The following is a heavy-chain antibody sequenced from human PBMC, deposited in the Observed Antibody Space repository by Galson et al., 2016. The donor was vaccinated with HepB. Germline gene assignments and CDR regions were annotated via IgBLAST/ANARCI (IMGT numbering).Heavy chain of an antibody. CDR2: ISSSSSYT. Sequence: SLRLSCAASGFTFSDSYMSWIRQAPGKGLEWVSYISSSSSYTNYADSVKDRFTISRDNAKNSLYLQMSSLRVEDTAVYYCARKGAAAAGYALDVWGQGTRSPSP. CDR3: ARKGAAAAGYALDV. D-gene: IGHD6-13*01. CDR1: GFTFSDSY. V-gene: IGHV3-11*06. J-gene: IGHJ6*02.